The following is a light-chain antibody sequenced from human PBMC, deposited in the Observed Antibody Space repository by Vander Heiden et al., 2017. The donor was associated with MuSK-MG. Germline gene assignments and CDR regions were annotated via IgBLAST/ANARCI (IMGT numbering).Light chain of an antibody. CDR3: QQYYDTPQA. V-gene: IGKV4-1*01. J-gene: IGKJ1*01. CDR1: QSVLFRSNNKNG. CDR2: WAS. Sequence: DIVILHSGDSLDVSLRERATINCKSSQSVLFRSNNKNGLAWYQKKPGQPPKLLISWASAREFGVPDRFSGSGSETDFTLTISSLQAEDVAVYYCQQYYDTPQAFGQGTKVEIK.